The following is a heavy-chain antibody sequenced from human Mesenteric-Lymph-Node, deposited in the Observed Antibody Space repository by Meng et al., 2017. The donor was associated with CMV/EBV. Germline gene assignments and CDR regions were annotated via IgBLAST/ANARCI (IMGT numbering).Heavy chain of an antibody. CDR2: ISGSGSDT. CDR1: GFTFSRSV. Sequence: GGSLRLSCAASGFTFSRSVMSWVRQAPGKGLEWVSVISGSGSDTDYEEYPDFVKGRFTISRDNSKSTLDLQMNSLRAEDTAVYYCARLPTGWPNWFDPWGQGTLVTVSS. J-gene: IGHJ5*02. CDR3: ARLPTGWPNWFDP. D-gene: IGHD1-14*01. V-gene: IGHV3-23*01.